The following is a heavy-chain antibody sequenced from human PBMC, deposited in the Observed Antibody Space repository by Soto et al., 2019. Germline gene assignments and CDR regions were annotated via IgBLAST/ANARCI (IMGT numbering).Heavy chain of an antibody. D-gene: IGHD2-15*01. J-gene: IGHJ6*02. V-gene: IGHV1-69*12. CDR1: GGSLTNYG. CDR2: IIPVFGTA. Sequence: QVQLVQSGAEVKKPGSSVKVSCKASGGSLTNYGVSWVRQAPGQGLEWMGGIIPVFGTANYAQKFQGRVTIAADEDKSTVFMDVRSLRSEDTAVYYCARGAATKLGVTNYYGMDVWGQGTTVTVSS. CDR3: ARGAATKLGVTNYYGMDV.